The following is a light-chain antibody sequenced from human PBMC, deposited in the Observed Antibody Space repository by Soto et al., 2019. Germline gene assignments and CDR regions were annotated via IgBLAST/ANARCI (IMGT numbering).Light chain of an antibody. J-gene: IGKJ2*01. CDR3: QQSYSTPQYT. Sequence: DIPMTQSPSSLSASVGDRVTITCRASQSISSYLNWYQQKPGKAPKLLIYAASSLQSGVPSRFSGSGSGTDVTLTISSLQPEDFATYYCQQSYSTPQYTFGQGTKLEIK. CDR1: QSISSY. CDR2: AAS. V-gene: IGKV1-39*01.